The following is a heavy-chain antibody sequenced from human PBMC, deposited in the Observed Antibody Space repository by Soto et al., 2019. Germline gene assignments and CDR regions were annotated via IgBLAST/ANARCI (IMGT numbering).Heavy chain of an antibody. CDR1: GGTFSSYA. V-gene: IGHV1-69*13. CDR3: ASSAARPFYYYGMDV. J-gene: IGHJ6*02. Sequence: ASVKVSCKASGGTFSSYAISWVRQAPGQGLEWMGGIIPIFGTANYAQKFQGRVTITADESTSTAYMELSSLRSEDTAVYYCASSAARPFYYYGMDVWGQGTTVTVSS. CDR2: IIPIFGTA. D-gene: IGHD6-6*01.